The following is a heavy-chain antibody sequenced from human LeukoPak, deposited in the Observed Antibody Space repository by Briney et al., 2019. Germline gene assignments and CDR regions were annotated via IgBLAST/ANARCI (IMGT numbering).Heavy chain of an antibody. CDR2: IRYDGSNK. CDR1: GFTFSSYG. V-gene: IGHV3-30*02. D-gene: IGHD2-15*01. CDR3: AKDTIVVVPNYYYYYYMDV. Sequence: PGGSPRLSCAASGFTFSSYGMHWLRQAPGKGLEWVAFIRYDGSNKYYADSVKGRFTISRDNSKNTLYLQMNSLRAEDTAVYYCAKDTIVVVPNYYYYYYMDVWGKGTTVTVSS. J-gene: IGHJ6*03.